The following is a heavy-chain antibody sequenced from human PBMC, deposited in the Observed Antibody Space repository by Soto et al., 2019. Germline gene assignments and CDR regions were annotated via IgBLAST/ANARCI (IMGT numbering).Heavy chain of an antibody. CDR2: IAKDGINK. CDR1: GFTFSSYV. D-gene: IGHD3-22*01. J-gene: IGHJ1*01. Sequence: QVQLVESGGAVVQPGRSLSLSCAASGFTFSSYVMNWVRQAPGEGLEWVAAIAKDGINKHYSDSVKDRFTISRDNSKSTLNLQMNNLGGEDTAVYHCAREDESSGYAGTFHHWGQGTLVTVAS. CDR3: AREDESSGYAGTFHH. V-gene: IGHV3-30-3*01.